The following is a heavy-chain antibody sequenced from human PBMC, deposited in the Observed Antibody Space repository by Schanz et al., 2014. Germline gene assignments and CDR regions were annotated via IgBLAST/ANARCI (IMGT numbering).Heavy chain of an antibody. CDR1: GYTFSSHG. CDR3: ARDLPYCDGGKCYSDGFDI. J-gene: IGHJ3*02. CDR2: INTANGNA. Sequence: QVQVVQSGAELKKPGASVKVSCKASGYTFSSHGIHWLRQAPGQSLEWMGWINTANGNAKYSANFQARVTNTRDTSATTAYMELTNLRSEDTAVYYCARDLPYCDGGKCYSDGFDIWGRGTLVTISS. D-gene: IGHD2-21*01. V-gene: IGHV1-3*04.